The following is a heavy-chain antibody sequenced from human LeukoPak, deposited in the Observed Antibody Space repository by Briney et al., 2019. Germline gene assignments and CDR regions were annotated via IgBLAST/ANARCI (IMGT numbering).Heavy chain of an antibody. D-gene: IGHD4-17*01. V-gene: IGHV1-46*01. CDR3: ARDLQMTTVSKVGDFEF. Sequence: GASVKVSCKASGYTFSGYYIHCLRQAPGQGLEWMGIIKPTDGDTNYAQKFRGRFTMTRDTSTATVYMDLSSLRSEDTAVYYCARDLQMTTVSKVGDFEFWGQGTLVTVSS. CDR1: GYTFSGYY. CDR2: IKPTDGDT. J-gene: IGHJ4*02.